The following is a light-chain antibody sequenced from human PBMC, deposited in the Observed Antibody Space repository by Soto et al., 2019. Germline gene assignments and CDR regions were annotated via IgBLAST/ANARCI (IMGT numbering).Light chain of an antibody. Sequence: DIQLTQSPSTLSASMGDRVTITCRASQFISTWLAWYQQKPGKAPKLLIYKASSLESGVPSRFSGSGSGTEFTLTISSLQPDDFATFYGQQYNDYSPRTFGQGTKVEIK. CDR1: QFISTW. CDR3: QQYNDYSPRT. J-gene: IGKJ1*01. V-gene: IGKV1-5*03. CDR2: KAS.